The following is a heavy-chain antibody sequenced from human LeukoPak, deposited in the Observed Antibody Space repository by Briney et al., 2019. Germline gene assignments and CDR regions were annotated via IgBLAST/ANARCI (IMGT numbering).Heavy chain of an antibody. CDR2: INHSGST. CDR1: GGSFSGYY. J-gene: IGHJ4*02. D-gene: IGHD6-6*01. Sequence: PSETLSLTCAVYGGSFSGYYWSWIRQPPGKGLEWIGEINHSGSTNYNPSLKSRVTILVDTSKNQFSLKLSSVTAADTAVYYCARYSRSSSTIDYWGQGTLVTVSS. CDR3: ARYSRSSSTIDY. V-gene: IGHV4-34*01.